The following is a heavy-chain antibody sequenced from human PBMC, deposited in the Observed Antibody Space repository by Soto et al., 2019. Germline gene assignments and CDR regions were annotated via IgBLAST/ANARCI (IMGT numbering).Heavy chain of an antibody. V-gene: IGHV4-39*01. CDR3: ARHGKRKTKPTGDYFDY. J-gene: IGHJ4*02. Sequence: SETLSLTCTVSGGSISSSSYYWGWIRQPPGKGLEWIGSIYYSGSTYYNPSLKSRVTISVDTSKNQFSLKLSSVTAADTAVYYCARHGKRKTKPTGDYFDYWGQGTLVTVPS. CDR2: IYYSGST. D-gene: IGHD7-27*01. CDR1: GGSISSSSYY.